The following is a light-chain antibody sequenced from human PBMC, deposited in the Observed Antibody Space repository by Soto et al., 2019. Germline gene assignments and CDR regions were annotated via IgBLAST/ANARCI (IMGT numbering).Light chain of an antibody. J-gene: IGKJ1*01. CDR3: QQYQNLWT. CDR2: DAS. Sequence: EVELTQSPATLSLSPGETATLSCRASQSVDKFLAWYQQKPGQXPXXLIYDASNRATGIPARFSGSGSGTEFTLTISGLQSEDFALYYCQQYQNLWTFGQGTKVDIK. V-gene: IGKV3-11*01. CDR1: QSVDKF.